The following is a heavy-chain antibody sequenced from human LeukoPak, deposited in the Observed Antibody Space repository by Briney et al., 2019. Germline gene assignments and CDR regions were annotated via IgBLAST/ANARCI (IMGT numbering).Heavy chain of an antibody. Sequence: GWSLRLSCPASGFSFSTYGMHCVRQAPGKGLEWVAVMSYDASDTYYADSVKGRFTISRDNSKNTLYLQMNSLRAEDTAVYYCAKDQGIAEYFDYWGQGTLVTVSS. J-gene: IGHJ4*02. D-gene: IGHD6-13*01. CDR2: MSYDASDT. CDR3: AKDQGIAEYFDY. V-gene: IGHV3-30*18. CDR1: GFSFSTYG.